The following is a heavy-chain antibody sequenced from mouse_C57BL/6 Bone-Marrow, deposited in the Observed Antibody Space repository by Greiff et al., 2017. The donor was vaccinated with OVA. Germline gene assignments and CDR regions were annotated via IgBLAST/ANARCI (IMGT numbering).Heavy chain of an antibody. CDR2: IDPSDSYT. D-gene: IGHD1-1*01. Sequence: VQLQQSGAELVMPGASVKLSCKASGYTFTSYWMHWVKQRPGQGLEWIGEIDPSDSYTNYNQKFKGKSTLTVDKSSSTAYMQLSSLTSEDSAVYYCARETTVVANWYFDVWGTGTTVTVSS. V-gene: IGHV1-69*01. CDR3: ARETTVVANWYFDV. CDR1: GYTFTSYW. J-gene: IGHJ1*03.